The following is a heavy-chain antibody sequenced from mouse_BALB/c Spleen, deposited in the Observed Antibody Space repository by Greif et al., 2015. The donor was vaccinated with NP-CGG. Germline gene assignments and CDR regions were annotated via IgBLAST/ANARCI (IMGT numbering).Heavy chain of an antibody. D-gene: IGHD1-1*01. V-gene: IGHV14-3*02. Sequence: EVKLQESGAELVKPGASVKLSCTASGFNIKDAYMHWVKQRPEQGLEWIGRIDPANGNTKYDPKFQGKATITADTSSNTAYLQLSSLTSEDTAVYYCARVITCYWYFDVWGAGTTVTVSS. CDR2: IDPANGNT. J-gene: IGHJ1*01. CDR3: ARVITCYWYFDV. CDR1: GFNIKDAY.